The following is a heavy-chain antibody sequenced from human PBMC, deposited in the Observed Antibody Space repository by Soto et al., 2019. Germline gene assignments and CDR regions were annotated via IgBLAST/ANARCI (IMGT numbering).Heavy chain of an antibody. J-gene: IGHJ6*02. V-gene: IGHV3-30-3*01. CDR2: ISYDGSNK. CDR3: ARGSGWIPYGMDV. Sequence: QVQLVESGGGVVQPGRSLRLSCAASGFTFSSYAMHWVRQAPGKGLEWVAVISYDGSNKYYADSVKGRFTISRDNSKNKLYLQMNSLRAADTAVYYCARGSGWIPYGMDVWGQGTTVTVSS. CDR1: GFTFSSYA. D-gene: IGHD6-19*01.